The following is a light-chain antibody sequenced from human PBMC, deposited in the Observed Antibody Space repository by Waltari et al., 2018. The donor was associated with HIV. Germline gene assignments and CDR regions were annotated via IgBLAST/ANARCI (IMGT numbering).Light chain of an antibody. CDR2: KAS. CDR1: QSISNW. CDR3: QQYYLSPWT. J-gene: IGKJ1*01. V-gene: IGKV1-5*03. Sequence: DIQMTQSLSTLSASVGDRVTLTCRASQSISNWLAWYQQKPGNAPKLLIYKASTLEGGVPSRFCGSGSGTEFTLTINSLQPDDFATYFCQQYYLSPWTFGQGARV.